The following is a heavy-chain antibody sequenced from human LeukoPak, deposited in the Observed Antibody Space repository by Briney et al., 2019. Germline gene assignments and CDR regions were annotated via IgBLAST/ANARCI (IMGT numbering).Heavy chain of an antibody. J-gene: IGHJ5*01. D-gene: IGHD6-19*01. CDR1: GIILSSYW. CDR3: AREFRSGYNSRWFDY. Sequence: GGSLRLSCAASGIILSSYWMSWVRQAPGKGLEWVANIKQDGSEKWYVDSVKGRFTISRDNAKNSLYLQMNSLRVEDTAVYYCAREFRSGYNSRWFDYWGQGTLVTVSS. CDR2: IKQDGSEK. V-gene: IGHV3-7*01.